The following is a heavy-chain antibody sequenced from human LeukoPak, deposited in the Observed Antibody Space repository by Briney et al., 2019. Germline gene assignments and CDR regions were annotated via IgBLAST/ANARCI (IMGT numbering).Heavy chain of an antibody. CDR3: ARDLGSGSYFRNNWFDP. CDR1: GGSISSGSYY. Sequence: SETLSLTCTVSGGSISSGSYYWSWIRQPAGKGLEWIGSIYTSGSTNYNPSLKSRVTISVDTSKNQFSLKLSSVTAADTAVYYCARDLGSGSYFRNNWFDPWGQGTLVTVSS. J-gene: IGHJ5*02. D-gene: IGHD3-10*01. V-gene: IGHV4-61*02. CDR2: IYTSGST.